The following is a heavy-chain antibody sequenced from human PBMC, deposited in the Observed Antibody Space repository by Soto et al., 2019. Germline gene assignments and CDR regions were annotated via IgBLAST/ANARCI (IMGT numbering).Heavy chain of an antibody. CDR2: IYYSGAT. V-gene: IGHV4-39*01. CDR3: GRHAAYDSVWGNSDGNDY. CDR1: GGSISSNSYY. J-gene: IGHJ4*02. D-gene: IGHD3-16*01. Sequence: PSETLSLTCTVSGGSISSNSYYWDWIRQPPGKGLEWIGSIYYSGATYYNPSLQSRVTRSVDTSKNQFSLHLSSVTAADTAVYYCGRHAAYDSVWGNSDGNDYWGQGTLVTVSS.